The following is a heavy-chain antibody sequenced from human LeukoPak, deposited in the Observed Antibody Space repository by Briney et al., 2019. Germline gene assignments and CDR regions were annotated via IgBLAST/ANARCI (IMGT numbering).Heavy chain of an antibody. D-gene: IGHD6-13*01. CDR2: IIPIFGTA. J-gene: IGHJ4*02. Sequence: SVKVSCKASGGTFSSYAISWVRQAPGQGLEWMGGIIPIFGTANYAQKFQGRVTITADESTSTAYMELSSLRSEDTAVYYCARGGAAAGTFDYWGQGTLVTVSS. CDR1: GGTFSSYA. V-gene: IGHV1-69*01. CDR3: ARGGAAAGTFDY.